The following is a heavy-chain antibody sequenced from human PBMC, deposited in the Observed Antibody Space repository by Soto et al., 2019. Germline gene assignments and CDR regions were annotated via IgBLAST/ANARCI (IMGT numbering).Heavy chain of an antibody. D-gene: IGHD6-19*01. J-gene: IGHJ3*02. CDR2: VNPTGTT. Sequence: SETLSLTCAVYGGSFSAFYWSWIRQPPGKELEWIGEVNPTGTTKYNPSLKSRVTMSLDTSKKQFSLNLNSMTAADTALYYCARSREQWLVDAFDIWGQGTMVTVSS. V-gene: IGHV4-34*01. CDR3: ARSREQWLVDAFDI. CDR1: GGSFSAFY.